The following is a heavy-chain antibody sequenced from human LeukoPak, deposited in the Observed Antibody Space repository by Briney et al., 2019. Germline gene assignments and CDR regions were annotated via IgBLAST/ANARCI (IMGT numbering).Heavy chain of an antibody. CDR1: GGSFSGYY. V-gene: IGHV4-34*01. CDR3: ARVVGATLWAFDI. D-gene: IGHD1-26*01. Sequence: SETLSLTCAVYGGSFSGYYWSWIRQPPGKGLEWIGEINHSGSTNYNPSLKSRVTISVDTSKNQFSLKLSSVTAADTAVYYCARVVGATLWAFDIWGKGTMVTVSS. CDR2: INHSGST. J-gene: IGHJ3*02.